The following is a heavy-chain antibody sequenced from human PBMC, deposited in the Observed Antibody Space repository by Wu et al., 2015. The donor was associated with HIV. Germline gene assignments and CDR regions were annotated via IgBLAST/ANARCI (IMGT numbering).Heavy chain of an antibody. Sequence: QVQLEQSGAEVKKPGASVVVSCKASGYTFIDYYLYWMRQAPGQGLEWMGWINANRGGTKYAQKFQGRVTMTRDTAVSTAYMELNSLTSDDTAVYYCARLQSLHGLYSNADYWGQGTMVTVSS. V-gene: IGHV1-2*02. CDR3: ARLQSLHGLYSNADY. CDR2: INANRGGT. J-gene: IGHJ4*02. CDR1: GYTFIDYY. D-gene: IGHD3-10*01.